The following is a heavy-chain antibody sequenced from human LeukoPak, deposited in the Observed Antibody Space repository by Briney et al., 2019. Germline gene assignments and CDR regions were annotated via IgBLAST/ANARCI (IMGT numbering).Heavy chain of an antibody. V-gene: IGHV4-39*07. J-gene: IGHJ4*02. D-gene: IGHD6-19*01. CDR2: IYYSGST. Sequence: SETLSLTCTVSGGSISSSSYYWGWIRQPPGKGLEWIGSIYYSGSTYYNPSLKSRVTISVDTSKNQFSLKLSSVTAADTAVYYCAARPSIAVAGTEFDYWGQGTLVTVSS. CDR3: AARPSIAVAGTEFDY. CDR1: GGSISSSSYY.